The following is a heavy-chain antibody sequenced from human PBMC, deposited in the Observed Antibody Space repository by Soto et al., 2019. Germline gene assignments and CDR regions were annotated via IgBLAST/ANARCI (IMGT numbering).Heavy chain of an antibody. CDR3: ARRTVEQPVFDY. Sequence: VSPSETLSLTCTFSCCSISSGGYLLNLIRQHPGKGLEWIWYIYYSGSTYYNPSLKSRVTISVDTSKNQFSLKLSSVTAADTAVYYCARRTVEQPVFDYWGQGTLVTVSS. D-gene: IGHD6-6*01. CDR2: IYYSGST. V-gene: IGHV4-31*03. J-gene: IGHJ4*02. CDR1: CCSISSGGYL.